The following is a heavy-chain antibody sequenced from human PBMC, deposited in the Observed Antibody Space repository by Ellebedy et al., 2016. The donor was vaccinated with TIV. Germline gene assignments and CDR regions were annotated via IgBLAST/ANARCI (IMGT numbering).Heavy chain of an antibody. D-gene: IGHD4-23*01. J-gene: IGHJ4*02. Sequence: SVKVFCKASGGTFSSYAISWVRQAPGQGLEWMGGIIPILGIANYAQKFQGRVTITADKSTSTAYMELSSLRSEDTAVYYCARESTSLGGKRYFDYWGQGTLVTVSS. V-gene: IGHV1-69*10. CDR1: GGTFSSYA. CDR2: IIPILGIA. CDR3: ARESTSLGGKRYFDY.